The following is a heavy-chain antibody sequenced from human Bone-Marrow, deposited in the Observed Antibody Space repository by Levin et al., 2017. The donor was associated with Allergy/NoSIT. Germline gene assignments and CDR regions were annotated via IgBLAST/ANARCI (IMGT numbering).Heavy chain of an antibody. CDR2: IIPILGIA. D-gene: IGHD2-21*02. CDR3: ATHLARRDCYPPWYYYYGMDV. CDR1: GGTFSSYA. V-gene: IGHV1-69*04. Sequence: SVKVSCKASGGTFSSYAISWVRQAPGQGLEWMGRIIPILGIANYAQKFQGRVTITADKSTSTAYMELSSLRSEDTAVYYCATHLARRDCYPPWYYYYGMDVWGQGTTVTVSS. J-gene: IGHJ6*02.